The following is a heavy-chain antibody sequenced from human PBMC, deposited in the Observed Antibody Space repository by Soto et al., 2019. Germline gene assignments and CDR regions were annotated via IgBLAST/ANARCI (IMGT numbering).Heavy chain of an antibody. D-gene: IGHD2-15*01. V-gene: IGHV3-23*01. CDR2: ISGSGGST. CDR1: GFTFSSYA. CDR3: AKGGRGLEDYYYGMDV. J-gene: IGHJ6*02. Sequence: EVQLLESGGGLVQPGGSLRLSCAASGFTFSSYAMSWVRQAPGKGLEWVSAISGSGGSTYYAGSVKGRFTISRNNSKKGVYVQMNGLRAGDTAVLYCAKGGRGLEDYYYGMDVSGRVTTVAVAS.